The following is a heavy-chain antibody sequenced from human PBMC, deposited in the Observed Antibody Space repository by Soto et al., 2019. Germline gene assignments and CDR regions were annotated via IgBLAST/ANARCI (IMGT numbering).Heavy chain of an antibody. V-gene: IGHV4-31*03. Sequence: PSETLSLTCTVSGDSISGGNYYWTWIRQHPGRGLEWIGYIYYTGTTHYSPSLQSRVTMSVDTSKSQISLTLTSLTPADTAVYFCARLYTYGYYHFGHWGQGTLVTVSS. CDR1: GDSISGGNYY. D-gene: IGHD3-22*01. CDR3: ARLYTYGYYHFGH. CDR2: IYYTGTT. J-gene: IGHJ4*02.